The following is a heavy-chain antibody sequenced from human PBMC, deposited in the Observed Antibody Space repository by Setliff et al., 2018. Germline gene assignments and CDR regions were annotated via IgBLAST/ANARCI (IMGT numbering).Heavy chain of an antibody. CDR2: FYTSGNT. D-gene: IGHD3-3*01. Sequence: SETLSLTCTVSGDSISSGYYYWTWIRQSAGKGLEWIGHFYTSGNTNYNPSLKSRVTISVDTSKTQFSLKLSFVTAADTATYYCARGGPTLTISRVLVVSSFDPWGQGSRVTVSS. J-gene: IGHJ5*02. V-gene: IGHV4-61*09. CDR1: GDSISSGYYY. CDR3: ARGGPTLTISRVLVVSSFDP.